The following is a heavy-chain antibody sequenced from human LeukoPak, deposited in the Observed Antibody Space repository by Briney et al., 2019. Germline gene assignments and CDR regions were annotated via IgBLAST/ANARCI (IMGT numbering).Heavy chain of an antibody. V-gene: IGHV4-59*01. CDR1: GGSISSYY. CDR3: AKLYSSSDFDY. Sequence: SETLSLTCTVSGGSISSYYWSWIRQPPGKGLEWIGYIYYSGSTNYNPSLESRVTISVDTSKNQFSLKLSSVAAADTAVYYCAKLYSSSDFDYWGQGTLVTVSS. J-gene: IGHJ4*02. D-gene: IGHD6-6*01. CDR2: IYYSGST.